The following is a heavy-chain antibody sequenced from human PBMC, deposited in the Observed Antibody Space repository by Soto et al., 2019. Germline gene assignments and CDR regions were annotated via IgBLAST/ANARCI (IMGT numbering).Heavy chain of an antibody. CDR3: ATRTITLPH. CDR2: IYSGGTT. D-gene: IGHD5-12*01. J-gene: IGHJ4*02. CDR1: RFAVSDNY. V-gene: IGHV3-66*01. Sequence: EVHLVESGGGLVQPGGSLRLSCAASRFAVSDNYMSWVRQAPGKGLEFVSLIYSGGTTSYADSVKGRFTISRDNSKNTLYLQMNNLMAEDTAVYYCATRTITLPHWGQGTLVTVSS.